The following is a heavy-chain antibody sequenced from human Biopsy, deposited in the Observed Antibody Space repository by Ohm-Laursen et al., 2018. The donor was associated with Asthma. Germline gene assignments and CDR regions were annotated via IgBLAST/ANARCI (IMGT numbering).Heavy chain of an antibody. D-gene: IGHD7-27*01. CDR3: ARWGSFGFDY. V-gene: IGHV4-31*03. J-gene: IGHJ4*02. CDR1: GGSINIGDYY. Sequence: SETLSLTCTVSGGSINIGDYYWSWIRQHPVKGLEWIGYIYYSGSTYYNPSLKSRVSISVDTSKNQFSLNLSSVTAADTAVYYCARWGSFGFDYWGQGTLVTVSS. CDR2: IYYSGST.